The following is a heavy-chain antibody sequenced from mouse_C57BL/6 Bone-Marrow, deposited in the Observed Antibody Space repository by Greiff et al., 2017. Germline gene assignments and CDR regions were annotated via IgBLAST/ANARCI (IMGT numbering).Heavy chain of an antibody. Sequence: EVQLQQSGPELVKPGASVKISCKASGYTFTDYYMNWVKQSHGKSLEWIGDINPNNGGTSYNQKFKGKATLTVDKSSSTAYMELRSLTSEDSAVYYCARSQGTTVVCTRYFDYWGQGTTLTVSS. V-gene: IGHV1-26*01. J-gene: IGHJ2*01. D-gene: IGHD1-1*01. CDR1: GYTFTDYY. CDR2: INPNNGGT. CDR3: ARSQGTTVVCTRYFDY.